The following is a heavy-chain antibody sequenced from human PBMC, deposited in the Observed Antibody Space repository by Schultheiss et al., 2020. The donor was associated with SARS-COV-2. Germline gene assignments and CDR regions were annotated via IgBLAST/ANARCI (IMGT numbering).Heavy chain of an antibody. V-gene: IGHV1-18*01. CDR3: ARGASIFGARGV. CDR2: ISAYNGNT. Sequence: ASVKVSCKASGYSFPSYGMSWVRQAPGQGLEWMGWISAYNGNTNYAQKLQGRVTMTTDTSTSTAYMELRSLRSDDTAVYYCARGASIFGARGVWGQGTTVTVSS. J-gene: IGHJ6*02. D-gene: IGHD3-3*01. CDR1: GYSFPSYG.